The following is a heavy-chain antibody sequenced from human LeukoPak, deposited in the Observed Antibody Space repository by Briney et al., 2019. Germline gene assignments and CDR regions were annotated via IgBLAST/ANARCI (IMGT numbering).Heavy chain of an antibody. Sequence: SETLSLTCTVSGGSISSYYWSWIRQPAGKGLEWIGRIYTSGSTNYNPSLKSRVTMSVDTPKNQFSLKLSSVTAADTAVYYCARHDDYGDFFDYWGQGTLVTVSS. CDR3: ARHDDYGDFFDY. CDR2: IYTSGST. V-gene: IGHV4-4*07. D-gene: IGHD4-17*01. J-gene: IGHJ4*02. CDR1: GGSISSYY.